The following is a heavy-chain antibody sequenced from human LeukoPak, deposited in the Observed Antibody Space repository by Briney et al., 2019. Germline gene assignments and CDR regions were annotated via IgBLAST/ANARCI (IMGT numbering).Heavy chain of an antibody. V-gene: IGHV3-23*01. Sequence: PGGSLRLSCAASGFTFSSYTMSWVRQAPGKGLEWVSTITTSDGNTYYAESVKGRFTISRDSSKNTLYLQMSSLRAEDTAVYYCAKDFGYYDSSGLLDYWGQGTLVTVSS. CDR2: ITTSDGNT. D-gene: IGHD3-22*01. J-gene: IGHJ4*02. CDR3: AKDFGYYDSSGLLDY. CDR1: GFTFSSYT.